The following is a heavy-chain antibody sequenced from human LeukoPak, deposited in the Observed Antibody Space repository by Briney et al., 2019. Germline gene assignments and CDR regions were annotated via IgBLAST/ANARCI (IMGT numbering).Heavy chain of an antibody. V-gene: IGHV3-30*02. J-gene: IGHJ4*02. CDR2: IRYDGSNK. CDR1: GFTFSSYG. D-gene: IGHD6-6*01. CDR3: AKDGEYSSLGRSLGY. Sequence: GGSLRLSCAASGFTFSSYGMHWVRQAPGKGLEWVAFIRYDGSNKYYVDSVKGRFTISRDNSKNTLYLQMNSLRAEDTAVYYCAKDGEYSSLGRSLGYWGQGTLVTVSS.